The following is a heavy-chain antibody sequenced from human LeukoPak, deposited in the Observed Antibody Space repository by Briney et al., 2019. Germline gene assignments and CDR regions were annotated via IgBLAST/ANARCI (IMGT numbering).Heavy chain of an antibody. CDR2: IYSGGST. CDR3: ARTEAAGSGLDAFDI. V-gene: IGHV3-66*01. Sequence: GGSLRLSCAASGFTVSSNYMSWVRQAPGKGLEWVSVIYSGGSTYYADSVKGRFTISRDNSKNTLYLQMNSLRAEDTAVYYCARTEAAGSGLDAFDIWGQGTMVTVSS. J-gene: IGHJ3*02. CDR1: GFTVSSNY. D-gene: IGHD6-13*01.